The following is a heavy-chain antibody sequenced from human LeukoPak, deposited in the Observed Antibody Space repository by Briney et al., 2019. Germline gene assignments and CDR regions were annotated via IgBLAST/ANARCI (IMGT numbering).Heavy chain of an antibody. V-gene: IGHV3-23*01. J-gene: IGHJ4*02. CDR3: AKVIVFVVRGGLDY. Sequence: ETLSLTCAVYGGSFSGYYWSWIRQPPGKGLEWVSAISGSGVSTYYADSVKGRFTISRDNSKNTLYLQMNSLRAEDTAVYYCAKVIVFVVRGGLDYWGQGTLVTVSS. D-gene: IGHD3-10*01. CDR2: ISGSGVST. CDR1: GGSFSGYY.